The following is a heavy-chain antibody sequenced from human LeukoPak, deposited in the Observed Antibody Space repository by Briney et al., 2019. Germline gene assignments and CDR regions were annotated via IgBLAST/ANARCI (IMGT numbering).Heavy chain of an antibody. CDR1: GGSFSGYY. Sequence: SETLSLTCAVYGGSFSGYYWSWIRQPPGKGLEWIGEINHSGSTNYNPSLKSRVTISVDTSKNQFSLKLSSVTAADTAVYYCARESVFKYYYYYMDVWGKGTTVTVSS. CDR2: INHSGST. J-gene: IGHJ6*03. V-gene: IGHV4-34*01. CDR3: ARESVFKYYYYYMDV.